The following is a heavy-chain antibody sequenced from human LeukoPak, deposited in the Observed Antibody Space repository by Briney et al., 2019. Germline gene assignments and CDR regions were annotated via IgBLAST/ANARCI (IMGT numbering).Heavy chain of an antibody. D-gene: IGHD3-10*01. V-gene: IGHV3-48*02. J-gene: IGHJ4*02. CDR1: GFTFSSYS. CDR2: ISGSSGGV. Sequence: GGSLRLSCAASGFTFSSYSMNWVRQAPGKGLEWVSYISGSSGGVYYADSVKGRFTISRDNAKNSLYLQMNSLRDEDTAVYYCARWGYYYGSGSFAFWGQGTLVTVSS. CDR3: ARWGYYYGSGSFAF.